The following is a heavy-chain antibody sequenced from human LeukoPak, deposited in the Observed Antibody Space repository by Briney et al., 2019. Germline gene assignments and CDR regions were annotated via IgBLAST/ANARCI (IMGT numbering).Heavy chain of an antibody. Sequence: QPGRSLRLSCAASGFTFSSYGMHWVRQAPGKGLEWVAVISYDGSNKYYADSVKGRFTISRDNSKNTLYLQMNSLRAEDTAVYYCAKDLEYYFDYWGQGTLVTVSS. D-gene: IGHD5-24*01. CDR2: ISYDGSNK. CDR3: AKDLEYYFDY. CDR1: GFTFSSYG. V-gene: IGHV3-30*18. J-gene: IGHJ4*02.